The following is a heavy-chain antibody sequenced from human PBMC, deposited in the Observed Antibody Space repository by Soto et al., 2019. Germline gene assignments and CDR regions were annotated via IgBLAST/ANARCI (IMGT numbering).Heavy chain of an antibody. CDR1: GCTFSSYA. J-gene: IGHJ4*02. CDR3: AKVRESVATAFGY. Sequence: GSLLITCSASGCTFSSYAMSWVRQAPGKGLEWVSAISGSGGSTYYADSVKGRFTISRDNSKNTLYLQTNSLRAEDTAVYYCAKVRESVATAFGYWGQGTLVTVYS. D-gene: IGHD5-12*01. CDR2: ISGSGGST. V-gene: IGHV3-23*01.